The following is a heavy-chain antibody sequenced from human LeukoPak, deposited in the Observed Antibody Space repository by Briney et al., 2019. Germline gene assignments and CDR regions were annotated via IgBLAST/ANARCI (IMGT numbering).Heavy chain of an antibody. J-gene: IGHJ4*02. V-gene: IGHV4-59*01. CDR3: VSGGSYLTK. CDR2: IYFSGTT. Sequence: PSETLSLTCTVSGGSISSYWSWIRQSPGKGLEWIGYIYFSGTTNYNPSLKSRLTITIDTSGNQFSLKLSSVTAADTGIYYCVSGGSYLTKWGQGTLVTVSS. D-gene: IGHD3-10*01. CDR1: GGSISSY.